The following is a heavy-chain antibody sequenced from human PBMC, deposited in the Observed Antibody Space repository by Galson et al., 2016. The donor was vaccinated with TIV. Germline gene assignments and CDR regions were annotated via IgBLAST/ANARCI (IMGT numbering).Heavy chain of an antibody. V-gene: IGHV1-69*04. CDR3: SSASHLVPTVHHY. D-gene: IGHD5-12*01. CDR2: INPAVGLT. Sequence: SVKVSCKASGGTFNSYDISWLRQIPGEGFEWMGRINPAVGLTKYAQRFQGRFTITAAYMELSSLRSEYTAVYYCSSASHLVPTVHHYWGQGTLVTVSS. J-gene: IGHJ4*02. CDR1: GGTFNSYD.